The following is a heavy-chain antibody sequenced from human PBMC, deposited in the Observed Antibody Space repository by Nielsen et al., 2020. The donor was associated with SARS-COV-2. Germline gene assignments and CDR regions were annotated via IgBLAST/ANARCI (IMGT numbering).Heavy chain of an antibody. CDR2: ISSSSSTI. Sequence: GESLKISCAASGFTFSSYSMNWVRQAPGKGLEWVSYISSSSSTIYYADSVKGRFTISRDNAKNSLYLQMNSLRAEDTAVYYCARDGGVGYGDHDYWGQGTLVTVSS. D-gene: IGHD4-17*01. V-gene: IGHV3-48*01. J-gene: IGHJ4*02. CDR1: GFTFSSYS. CDR3: ARDGGVGYGDHDY.